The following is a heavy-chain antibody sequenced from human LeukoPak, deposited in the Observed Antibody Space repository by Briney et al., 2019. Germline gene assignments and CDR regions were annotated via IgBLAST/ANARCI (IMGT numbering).Heavy chain of an antibody. D-gene: IGHD1-26*01. J-gene: IGHJ4*02. CDR3: ARECSGSYLDY. Sequence: SETLSLTCTVSGGSISSSSYYWSWIRQPPGKGLEWIGYIYYSGSTNYNPSLKSRVTISVDTSKNQFSLKLSSVTAADTAVYYCARECSGSYLDYWGQGTLVTVSS. V-gene: IGHV4-61*01. CDR2: IYYSGST. CDR1: GGSISSSSYY.